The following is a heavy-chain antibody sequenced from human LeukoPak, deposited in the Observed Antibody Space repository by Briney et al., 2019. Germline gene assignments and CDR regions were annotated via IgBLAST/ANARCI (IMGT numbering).Heavy chain of an antibody. V-gene: IGHV4-39*07. CDR2: IYYSGST. Sequence: PETLSLTCTVSGGSISSSYYYWGWIRQPPGKGLEWIGSIYYSGSTYYNPSLKSRVTISVDTSKNQFSLKLSSVTAADTAVYYCAKDHMVRQPLWGQGTLVTVSS. CDR3: AKDHMVRQPL. D-gene: IGHD3-10*01. CDR1: GGSISSSYYY. J-gene: IGHJ4*02.